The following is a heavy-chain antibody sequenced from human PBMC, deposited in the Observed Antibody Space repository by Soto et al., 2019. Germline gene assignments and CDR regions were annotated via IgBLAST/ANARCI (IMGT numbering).Heavy chain of an antibody. D-gene: IGHD6-19*01. CDR2: IMPIFGTA. Sequence: GASVKVSCKAPGGTFSSYAISWVRQAPGQGLEWMGGIMPIFGTANYAQKFQGRVTITADESTSTAYMELSSQRSEDTAVYYCARVGIAVAGPRMNWFDPWGQGSLVIVSS. J-gene: IGHJ5*02. CDR3: ARVGIAVAGPRMNWFDP. CDR1: GGTFSSYA. V-gene: IGHV1-69*13.